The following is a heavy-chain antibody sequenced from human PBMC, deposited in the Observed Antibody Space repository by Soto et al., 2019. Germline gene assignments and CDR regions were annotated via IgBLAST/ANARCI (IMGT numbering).Heavy chain of an antibody. V-gene: IGHV3-30*18. CDR3: AKGLNY. CDR2: ISYDGSNK. D-gene: IGHD2-8*01. J-gene: IGHJ4*02. Sequence: QVQLVESGGGVVQPGRSLRLSCAASGFTFSSYGMHWVRQAPGKGLEWVAVISYDGSNKYYADSVKGRFTISRDNSKNTLYLQMNSLRAEDTAVYYCAKGLNYWGQGTPVTVSS. CDR1: GFTFSSYG.